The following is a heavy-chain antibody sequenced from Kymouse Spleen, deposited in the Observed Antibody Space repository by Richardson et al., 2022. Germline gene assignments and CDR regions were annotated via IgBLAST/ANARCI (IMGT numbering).Heavy chain of an antibody. CDR2: IYYSGST. CDR3: ARESAAYYYGSGSYYNVYYYGMDV. D-gene: IGHD3-10*01. V-gene: IGHV4-31*03. J-gene: IGHJ6*02. CDR1: GGSISSGGYY. Sequence: QVQLQESGPGLVKPSQTLSLTCTVSGGSISSGGYYWSWIRQHPGKGLEWIGYIYYSGSTYYNPSLKSRVTISVDTSKNQFSLKLSSVTAADTAVYYCARESAAYYYGSGSYYNVYYYGMDVWGQGTTVTVSS.